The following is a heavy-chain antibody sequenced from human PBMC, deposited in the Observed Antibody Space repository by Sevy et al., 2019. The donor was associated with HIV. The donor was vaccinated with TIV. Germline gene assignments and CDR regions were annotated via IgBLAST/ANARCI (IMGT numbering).Heavy chain of an antibody. CDR3: ARAGYYSGYYDILTGLDY. V-gene: IGHV1-18*01. CDR2: ISVYKGNT. CDR1: GYTFTSYG. J-gene: IGHJ4*02. Sequence: ASVKVSCKASGYTFTSYGISWVRQAPGQGLEWMGWISVYKGNTNYAQKLQGIVTMTTDTSTSTAYMELRSLRSDDTAVYYCARAGYYSGYYDILTGLDYWGQGTLVTVSS. D-gene: IGHD3-9*01.